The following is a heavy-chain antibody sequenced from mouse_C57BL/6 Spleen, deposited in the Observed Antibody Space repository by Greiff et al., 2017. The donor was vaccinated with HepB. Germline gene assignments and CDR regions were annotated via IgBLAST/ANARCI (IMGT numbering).Heavy chain of an antibody. CDR2: INPYNGGT. CDR1: GYTFTDYY. V-gene: IGHV1-19*01. D-gene: IGHD4-1*01. CDR3: GTGTVLFAY. Sequence: EVKLQESGPVLVKPGASVKMSCKASGYTFTDYYMNWVKQSHGKSLEWIGVINPYNGGTSYNQKFKGKATLTVDKSSSTAYMELNSLTSEDSAVYYCGTGTVLFAYWGQGTLVTVSA. J-gene: IGHJ3*01.